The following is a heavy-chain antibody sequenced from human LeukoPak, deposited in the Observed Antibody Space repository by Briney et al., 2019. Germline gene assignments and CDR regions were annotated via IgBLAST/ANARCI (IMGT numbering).Heavy chain of an antibody. CDR3: ARGGDTSWYLDY. CDR1: GFAFSHYW. CDR2: IRQDGSDN. V-gene: IGHV3-7*01. Sequence: GGSLRLSCAASGFAFSHYWMSWVRQAPGKGLEWLANIRQDGSDNYYADSVKGRFTFSRDNARNSLYLQMNTLRADDTAVYYRARGGDTSWYLDYWGQGTQVTVSS. J-gene: IGHJ4*02. D-gene: IGHD4-17*01.